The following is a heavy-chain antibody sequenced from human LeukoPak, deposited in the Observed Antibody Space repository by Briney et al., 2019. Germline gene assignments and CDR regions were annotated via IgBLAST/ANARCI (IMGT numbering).Heavy chain of an antibody. Sequence: SETLSLTCAVCGGSFSGYYWSWIRQPPGKGLEWIGEINHSGSTNYIPSLKSRVTISVDTSKNQFSLKLSSVTAADTAVYYCARGYSGYLYWGQGTLVTVSS. D-gene: IGHD5-12*01. J-gene: IGHJ4*02. CDR1: GGSFSGYY. CDR3: ARGYSGYLY. CDR2: INHSGST. V-gene: IGHV4-34*01.